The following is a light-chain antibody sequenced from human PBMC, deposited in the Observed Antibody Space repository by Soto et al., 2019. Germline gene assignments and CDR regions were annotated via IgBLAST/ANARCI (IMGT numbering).Light chain of an antibody. J-gene: IGKJ2*01. Sequence: DIPMTQSPSSLSASVGDRVTITCRASQGIRNYLAWYQQKPGEIPKLLIYDASTLQPGVPSRFSGSGSGTDFTLTINSLRPEDVATYYCQKFNKVPYTFGQGTKVELK. V-gene: IGKV1-27*01. CDR1: QGIRNY. CDR2: DAS. CDR3: QKFNKVPYT.